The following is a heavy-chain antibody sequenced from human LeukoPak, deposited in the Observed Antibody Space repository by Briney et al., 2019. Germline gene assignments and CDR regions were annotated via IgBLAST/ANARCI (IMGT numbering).Heavy chain of an antibody. V-gene: IGHV3-23*01. CDR1: GFTFNTYA. D-gene: IGHD3-22*01. CDR2: ISGSGGST. J-gene: IGHJ6*03. CDR3: AKGGYYDSSGYYYYYYMDV. Sequence: QAGGTLRLSCTASGFTFNTYAMSWVRQAPGKGLEWVSAISGSGGSTYYADSVKGRFTISRDNSKNTLYLQMNSLRAEDTAVYYCAKGGYYDSSGYYYYYYMDVWGKGTTVTISS.